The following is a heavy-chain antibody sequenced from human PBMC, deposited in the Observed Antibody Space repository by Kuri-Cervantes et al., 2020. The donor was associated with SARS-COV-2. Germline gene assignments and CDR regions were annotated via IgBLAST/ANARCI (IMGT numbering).Heavy chain of an antibody. CDR3: AQDVSQLGRACRY. CDR2: IRGSGDNT. V-gene: IGHV3-23*01. J-gene: IGHJ4*01. Sequence: GESLKISCAVSGFSFSSYAMSWVRQAPGKGLEWVSAIRGSGDNTYYADSVKGRFTISRDNSQNTVYLQMNSLRGEDTALYYCAQDVSQLGRACRYWGQGTLVTVSS. CDR1: GFSFSSYA. D-gene: IGHD6-6*01.